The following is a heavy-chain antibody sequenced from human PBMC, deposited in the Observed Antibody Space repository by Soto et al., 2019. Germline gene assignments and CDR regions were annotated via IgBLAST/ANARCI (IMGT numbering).Heavy chain of an antibody. Sequence: PGGSLRLSCAASGFTFSSYAMSWVRPAPGKGLEWVSAISGSGGSTYYADSVKGRFTISRDNSKNTLYLQMNSLRAEDTAVYYCAEKGTRVEIRWGDAFNIWRQGRMVTVSS. CDR2: ISGSGGST. CDR1: GFTFSSYA. J-gene: IGHJ3*02. CDR3: AEKGTRVEIRWGDAFNI. D-gene: IGHD1-7*01. V-gene: IGHV3-23*01.